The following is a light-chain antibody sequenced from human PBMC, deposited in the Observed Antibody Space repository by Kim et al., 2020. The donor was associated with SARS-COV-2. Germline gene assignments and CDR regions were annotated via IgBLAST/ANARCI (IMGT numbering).Light chain of an antibody. CDR3: GTWDDSLDAWV. CDR2: DND. V-gene: IGLV1-44*01. Sequence: QSVLTQPPSASGTPGQRVEISCSGRSSNIGINAVNWYQLFPGKAPKLLIYDNDQRPSGVPDRISGSKSGPSASLALSGLLSEDEADYYCGTWDDSLDAWVFGGGTQLTVL. CDR1: SSNIGINA. J-gene: IGLJ3*02.